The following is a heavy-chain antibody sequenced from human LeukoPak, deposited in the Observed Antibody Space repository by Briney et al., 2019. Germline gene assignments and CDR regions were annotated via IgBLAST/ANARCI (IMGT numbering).Heavy chain of an antibody. J-gene: IGHJ3*02. CDR3: ARDARIQLWSSPDAFDI. CDR2: INPNSGGT. Sequence: ASVKVSCKASGYTFTGYYMHWVRQAPGQGLEWMGWINPNSGGTNYAQKFQGRVTMTRDTSISTAYMELSRLRSDDTAVYYCARDARIQLWSSPDAFDIWGQGTMVTVSS. V-gene: IGHV1-2*02. CDR1: GYTFTGYY. D-gene: IGHD5-18*01.